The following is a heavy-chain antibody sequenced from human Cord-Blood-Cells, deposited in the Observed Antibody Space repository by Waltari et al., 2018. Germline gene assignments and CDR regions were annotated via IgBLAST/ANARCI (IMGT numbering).Heavy chain of an antibody. V-gene: IGHV3-30-3*01. CDR2: ISYDGSNN. CDR3: ARDEWELAAFDI. CDR1: GFTFSSYA. D-gene: IGHD1-26*01. Sequence: QVQLVESGGGVVQPGRSLRLSCAASGFTFSSYAMHWVRQAPGKGLELVAVISYDGSNNYYADSVKGRFTISRDNSKNTLYLQMNSLRAEDTAVYYCARDEWELAAFDIWGQGTMVTVSS. J-gene: IGHJ3*02.